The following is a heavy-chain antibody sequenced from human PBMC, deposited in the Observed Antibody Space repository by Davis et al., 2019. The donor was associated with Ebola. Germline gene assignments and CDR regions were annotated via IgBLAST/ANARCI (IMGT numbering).Heavy chain of an antibody. V-gene: IGHV1-3*01. CDR1: GYTFTSYA. CDR2: INAGNGNT. Sequence: ASVTVSCKASGYTFTSYAMHWVRQAPGQRLEWMGWINAGNGNTKYSQKFQGRVTITRDTSTSTAYMELSSLRSEDTAVYYCARASLVGATIRDWGQGTLVTVSS. D-gene: IGHD1-26*01. J-gene: IGHJ4*02. CDR3: ARASLVGATIRD.